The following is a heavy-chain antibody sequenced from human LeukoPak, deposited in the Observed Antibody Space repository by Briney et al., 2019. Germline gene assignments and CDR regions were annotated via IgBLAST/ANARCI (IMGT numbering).Heavy chain of an antibody. J-gene: IGHJ3*02. D-gene: IGHD3-9*01. CDR2: ISYDGSNK. CDR3: ARDLKSDYYDILTGYDAFDI. CDR1: GFTFSNYW. V-gene: IGHV3-30*03. Sequence: GGSLRLSCAASGFTFSNYWVHWVRQAPGKGLEWVAVISYDGSNKYYADSVKGRFTISRDNSKNTLYLQMNSLRAEDTAVYYCARDLKSDYYDILTGYDAFDIWGQGTMVTVSS.